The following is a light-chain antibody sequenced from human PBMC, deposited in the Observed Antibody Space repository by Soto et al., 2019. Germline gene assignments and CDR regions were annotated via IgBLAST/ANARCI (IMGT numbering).Light chain of an antibody. J-gene: IGKJ1*01. Sequence: DIQMTQSPSTLSASVGDRVTITCRASESVSRWLAWYQQKPGRTPKLLIYQASTLETGVPSRFSGSGSGTEFTLTITGLHLEAFATYYCKQYNANPQGFGQGTKGDIK. CDR3: KQYNANPQG. CDR2: QAS. CDR1: ESVSRW. V-gene: IGKV1-5*03.